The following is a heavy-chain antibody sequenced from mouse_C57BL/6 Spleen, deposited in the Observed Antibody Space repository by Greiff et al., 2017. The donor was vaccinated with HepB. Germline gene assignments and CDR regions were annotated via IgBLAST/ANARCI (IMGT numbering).Heavy chain of an antibody. V-gene: IGHV5-17*01. Sequence: EVQLVESGGGLVKPGGSLKLSCAASGFTFSDYGMHWVRQAPEKGLEWVAYISSGSSTIYYADTVKGRFTISRDNAKNTLFLQMTSLRSEDTAMYYCASETIVTTTRYFDVWGTGTTVTVSS. CDR2: ISSGSSTI. D-gene: IGHD2-5*01. J-gene: IGHJ1*03. CDR1: GFTFSDYG. CDR3: ASETIVTTTRYFDV.